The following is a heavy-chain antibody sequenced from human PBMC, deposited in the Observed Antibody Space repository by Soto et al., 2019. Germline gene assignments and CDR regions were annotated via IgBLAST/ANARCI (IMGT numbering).Heavy chain of an antibody. CDR2: IFSSGST. CDR1: GGSINTFY. CDR3: AREGSYSAYNFAHGIQLWSFDF. Sequence: SETLSLTCTVSGGSINTFYWSWVRQPAGRGLEWIGRIFSSGSTSFNPSLESRVAMSVDTSKNHFSLNLSSVTAADMAAYYCAREGSYSAYNFAHGIQLWSFDFWGQGALVTVSS. D-gene: IGHD5-12*01. V-gene: IGHV4-4*07. J-gene: IGHJ4*02.